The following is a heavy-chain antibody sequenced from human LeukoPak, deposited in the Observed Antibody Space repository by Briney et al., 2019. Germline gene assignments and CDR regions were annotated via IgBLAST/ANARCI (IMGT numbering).Heavy chain of an antibody. CDR3: ARDRAVGGRFFDL. V-gene: IGHV4-59*01. CDR2: VTDAGFA. J-gene: IGHJ4*02. Sequence: PSETLSLTCTVSSTSLTTYYWSWIRRPPGKGLEWIGYVTDAGFATYNPSLKSRVTLSVDTSTNQFSLKVHSVTVSDTAVYYCARDRAVGGRFFDLWGQGILVSVSS. CDR1: STSLTTYY. D-gene: IGHD6-19*01.